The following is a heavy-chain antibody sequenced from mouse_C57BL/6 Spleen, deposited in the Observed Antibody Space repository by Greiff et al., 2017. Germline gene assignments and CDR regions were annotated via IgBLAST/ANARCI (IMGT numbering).Heavy chain of an antibody. V-gene: IGHV1-59*01. CDR3: ARDDYDRNYFDY. CDR2: IDPSDSYT. J-gene: IGHJ2*01. D-gene: IGHD2-4*01. Sequence: QVQLQQPGAELVRPGTSVKLSCKASGYTFTSYWMHWVKQRPGQGLEWIGVIDPSDSYTNYNQKFKGKATLTVDTSSSTAYMQLSSLTSEDSAVYYCARDDYDRNYFDYWGQGTTLTVSS. CDR1: GYTFTSYW.